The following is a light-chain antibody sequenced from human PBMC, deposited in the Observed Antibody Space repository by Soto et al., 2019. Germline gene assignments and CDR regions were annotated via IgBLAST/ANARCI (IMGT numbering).Light chain of an antibody. J-gene: IGKJ1*01. Sequence: IQITQSPTSLSHSVGARSTIACLASQSISSYLNWYQQKPGKAPKLLIYKASSLESGVPSRFSGSGSGTEFTLTISSLQPDDFATYYCQQYNSYSRTFGQGTKVDIK. CDR1: QSISSY. CDR3: QQYNSYSRT. V-gene: IGKV1-5*03. CDR2: KAS.